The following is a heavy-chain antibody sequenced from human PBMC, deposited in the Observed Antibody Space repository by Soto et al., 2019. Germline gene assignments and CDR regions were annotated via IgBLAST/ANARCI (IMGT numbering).Heavy chain of an antibody. CDR1: GFTFSDSF. Sequence: QVQLVESGGGLVKPGGSLTLSCAASGFTFSDSFMSWSRQTPGKGLEWLSYISGRDGNIYYAEPVRGRFTISWETAKNSVYLQMSSLRAEDTAVYYCAGDQGPNYMAVWGKGTTVTVS. CDR3: AGDQGPNYMAV. CDR2: ISGRDGNI. V-gene: IGHV3-11*01. J-gene: IGHJ6*03.